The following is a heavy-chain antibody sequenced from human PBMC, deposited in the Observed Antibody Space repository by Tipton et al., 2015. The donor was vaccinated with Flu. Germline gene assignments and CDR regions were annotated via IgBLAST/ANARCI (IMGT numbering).Heavy chain of an antibody. CDR1: GFTFSIYA. J-gene: IGHJ4*02. CDR2: ISGGGGGT. Sequence: SRRLSCAASGFTFSIYAMSWVRQAPGKRLEWISAISGGGGGTYYADSVKGRFTISRDNSKNTLYLRMNSLRAEDTAIYYCAKVIPEKVAGLDYWGQGTLVTVSS. V-gene: IGHV3-23*01. D-gene: IGHD6-19*01. CDR3: AKVIPEKVAGLDY.